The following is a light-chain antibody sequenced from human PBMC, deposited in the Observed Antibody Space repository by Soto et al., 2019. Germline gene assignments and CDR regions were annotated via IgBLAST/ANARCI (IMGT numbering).Light chain of an antibody. CDR2: DAS. V-gene: IGKV1-5*01. CDR3: IQYANYSWA. CDR1: RSISDW. Sequence: DIQITQSPSTLSRDVGERVKITFRASRSISDWLAWYQQKPGKAPKLLIFDASTLKSGVPSRFRGSGSGTEFTLTISSLQTDDVATYYCIQYANYSWAFGKGTKVDIK. J-gene: IGKJ1*01.